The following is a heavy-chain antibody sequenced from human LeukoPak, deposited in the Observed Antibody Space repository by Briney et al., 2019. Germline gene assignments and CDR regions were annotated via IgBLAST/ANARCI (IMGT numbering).Heavy chain of an antibody. D-gene: IGHD1-26*01. CDR2: ISGSGGST. Sequence: GGTLRLSCAASGFTFSSYAMSWVRQAPGRGLEWVSAISGSGGSTYYADSVKGRFTISRDNSKNTLYLQMNSLRAEDTAVYYCAKRASGSYHFDYWGQGTLVTVSS. V-gene: IGHV3-23*01. CDR1: GFTFSSYA. J-gene: IGHJ4*02. CDR3: AKRASGSYHFDY.